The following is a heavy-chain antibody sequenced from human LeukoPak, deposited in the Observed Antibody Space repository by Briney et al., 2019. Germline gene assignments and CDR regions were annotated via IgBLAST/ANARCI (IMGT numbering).Heavy chain of an antibody. CDR2: INQGATHI. CDR1: GFTFSTSA. CDR3: ATPGVYYDSSGYTY. D-gene: IGHD3-22*01. V-gene: IGHV3-21*01. Sequence: GGSLRLSCAASGFTFSTSAMNWVRQAPGKGLEWVSSINQGATHIYYADSVRGRFTISRDNAKNSLYLQMNSLRAEDTAVYYCATPGVYYDSSGYTYWGQGTLVTVSS. J-gene: IGHJ4*02.